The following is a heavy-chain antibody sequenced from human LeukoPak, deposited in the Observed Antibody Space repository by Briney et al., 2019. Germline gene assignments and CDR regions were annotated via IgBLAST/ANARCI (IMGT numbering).Heavy chain of an antibody. CDR3: ARSVPDYTRFDF. J-gene: IGHJ4*02. CDR1: GFIFSSYW. CDR2: FKTNYNQV. V-gene: IGHV3-23*05. D-gene: IGHD4-11*01. Sequence: PGGSLRLSCAASGFIFSSYWMHWVRQAPGKGLEWVSTFKTNYNQVYYAESVRGRFTISTDNSKNTAYLQMNSLRVEDTALYYCARSVPDYTRFDFWGQGALVTVSS.